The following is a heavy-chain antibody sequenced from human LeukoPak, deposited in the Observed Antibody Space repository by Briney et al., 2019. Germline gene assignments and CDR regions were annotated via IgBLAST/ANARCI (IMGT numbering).Heavy chain of an antibody. Sequence: EASVKVSCKASGYTFTSYDINWVRQAPGQGLEWMGIINPSGGSTSYAQRFQGRVTMTRDMSTSTVYMELSSLRSEDTAVYYCARGWDTAMVPIFDIWGQGTMVTVSS. J-gene: IGHJ3*02. D-gene: IGHD5-18*01. CDR3: ARGWDTAMVPIFDI. V-gene: IGHV1-46*01. CDR2: INPSGGST. CDR1: GYTFTSYD.